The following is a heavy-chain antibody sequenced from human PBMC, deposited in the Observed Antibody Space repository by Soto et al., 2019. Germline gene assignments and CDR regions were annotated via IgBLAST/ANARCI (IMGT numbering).Heavy chain of an antibody. V-gene: IGHV3-23*01. Sequence: EVQLLESGGGLVQPGGSLRLSCAASGFTFSTYAMNWVRQAPGKGLEWVSGISGSGDSTYYADSVKGRFTVSRDNSKNTQYLQMNSLRAEDTAVFYCAKERSSGWSFDYWGQGTLVTVSS. CDR2: ISGSGDST. CDR1: GFTFSTYA. J-gene: IGHJ4*02. CDR3: AKERSSGWSFDY. D-gene: IGHD6-19*01.